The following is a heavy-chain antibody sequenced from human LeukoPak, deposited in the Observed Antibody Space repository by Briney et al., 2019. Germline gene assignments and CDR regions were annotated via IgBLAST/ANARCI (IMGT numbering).Heavy chain of an antibody. V-gene: IGHV4-39*07. CDR2: IYYSGST. CDR3: ARGHRGGGSYSYYYYYMDV. CDR1: GGSISSSSYY. D-gene: IGHD1-26*01. Sequence: SETLSLTCTVSGGSISSSSYYWGWVRQPPGKGLEWIGSIYYSGSTYYNPSLKSRVTISVDTSKNQFSLKLSSVTAADTAVYYCARGHRGGGSYSYYYYYMDVWGKGTTVTVSS. J-gene: IGHJ6*03.